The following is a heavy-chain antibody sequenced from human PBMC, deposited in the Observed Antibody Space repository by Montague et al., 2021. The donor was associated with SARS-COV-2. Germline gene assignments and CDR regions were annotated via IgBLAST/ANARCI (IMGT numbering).Heavy chain of an antibody. D-gene: IGHD3-22*01. CDR2: ISWNSGSI. CDR1: GFTFGDYA. Sequence: SLRLSCAASGFTFGDYAMPWVRQAPGKGLEWVSGISWNSGSIGYAVSVKGRFTISRDNAKNSLSLQMNSLRAEDTALYYCAKDWDYYDSSGYIDYWGQGTLVTVSS. J-gene: IGHJ4*02. CDR3: AKDWDYYDSSGYIDY. V-gene: IGHV3-9*01.